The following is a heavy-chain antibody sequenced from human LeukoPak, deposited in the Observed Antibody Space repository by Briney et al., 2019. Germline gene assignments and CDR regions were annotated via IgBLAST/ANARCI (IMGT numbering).Heavy chain of an antibody. J-gene: IGHJ3*02. CDR3: ARDLITWTHPQDAFDI. D-gene: IGHD3-16*01. CDR1: GFTFSSYA. Sequence: PGRSLRLSCAASGFTFSSYAMHWVRQAPGKGLEWVSSISSSSSYIYYADPVKGRFTISRDNAKNSLYLQMNSLRAEDTAVYYCARDLITWTHPQDAFDIWGQGTMVTVSS. CDR2: ISSSSSYI. V-gene: IGHV3-21*01.